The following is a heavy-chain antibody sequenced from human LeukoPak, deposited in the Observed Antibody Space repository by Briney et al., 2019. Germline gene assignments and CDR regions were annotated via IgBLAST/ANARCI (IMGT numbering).Heavy chain of an antibody. CDR1: GFTFSSYA. CDR2: ISGSGGST. V-gene: IGHV3-23*01. D-gene: IGHD3-22*01. Sequence: GGSLRLSCAASGFTFSSYAMSWVRRAPGKGLEWVSGISGSGGSTYYADSVKGRFTISRDNSKNTLYLQMNSLRAEDTAVYYCAKGAMIVVVITPFDYWGQGTLVIVSS. J-gene: IGHJ4*02. CDR3: AKGAMIVVVITPFDY.